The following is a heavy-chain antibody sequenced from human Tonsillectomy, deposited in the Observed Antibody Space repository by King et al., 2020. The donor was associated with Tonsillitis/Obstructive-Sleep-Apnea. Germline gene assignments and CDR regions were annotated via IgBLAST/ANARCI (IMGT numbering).Heavy chain of an antibody. CDR3: ARDEVVKGGQQLVRGGWWYLDL. Sequence: EVQLVESGGGLVQPGGSLRLSCAASGFTFSSYWMHWVRQAPGKGLVWVSRINSDGSSTSYADSVKGRLTISRDNAKNTLYLQMNSLRAEDTALYYCARDEVVKGGQQLVRGGWWYLDLWGRGTLVTVSS. J-gene: IGHJ2*01. CDR1: GFTFSSYW. CDR2: INSDGSST. V-gene: IGHV3-74*01. D-gene: IGHD6-13*01.